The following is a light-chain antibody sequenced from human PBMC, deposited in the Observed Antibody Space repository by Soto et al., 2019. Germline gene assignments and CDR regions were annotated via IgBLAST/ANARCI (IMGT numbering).Light chain of an antibody. J-gene: IGLJ2*01. CDR3: AAWDDTLSGRV. Sequence: QPVLTQPPSASGAPGQTVTISCSGRSSNIGSNYVYWYQQLPETAPRLLLYRADQRPSGIPDRFSGSKSGTSASLAISGLRSEDEADYYCAAWDDTLSGRVFGGGTKLTVL. CDR2: RAD. CDR1: SSNIGSNY. V-gene: IGLV1-47*01.